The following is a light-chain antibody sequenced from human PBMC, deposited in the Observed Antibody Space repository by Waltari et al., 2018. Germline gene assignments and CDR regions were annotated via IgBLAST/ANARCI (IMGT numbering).Light chain of an antibody. Sequence: AIQMTQSPSSLSASVGARAPITCRASQGIRNELGCYQPKPGKAPKLLIYAASSLQSGVPSRFSGSGSGTDFTLTISSLQPDDFATYYCLQDYIYPWTFGQGTKVEV. V-gene: IGKV1-6*01. J-gene: IGKJ1*01. CDR1: QGIRNE. CDR2: AAS. CDR3: LQDYIYPWT.